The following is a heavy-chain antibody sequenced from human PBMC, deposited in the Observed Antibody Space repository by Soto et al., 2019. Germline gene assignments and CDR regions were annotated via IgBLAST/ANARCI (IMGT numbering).Heavy chain of an antibody. D-gene: IGHD2-2*01. CDR2: ISSSSSYT. Sequence: QVQLVESGGGLVKPGGSLRLSCAASGFTFSDYYMSWIRQAPGKGLEWVSYISSSSSYTNYADSVKGRFTISRDNAKNSLYLQMNSLRAEDTAVYYCARVHSIVVPAATPRYYFDYWGQGTLVTVSS. CDR3: ARVHSIVVPAATPRYYFDY. CDR1: GFTFSDYY. J-gene: IGHJ4*02. V-gene: IGHV3-11*06.